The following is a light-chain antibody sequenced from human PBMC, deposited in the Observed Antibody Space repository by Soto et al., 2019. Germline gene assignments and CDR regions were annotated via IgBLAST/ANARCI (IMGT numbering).Light chain of an antibody. CDR1: QSVSSY. V-gene: IGKV3-11*01. J-gene: IGKJ5*01. CDR2: DAS. CDR3: QYRSNWSPGT. Sequence: EIVLTQSPATLSLSPGERATLSCRASQSVSSYLAWYQQKPGQAPRRLIYDASNRATGIPARFSGSGSGTDFTLTISSREPEDVAVYNCQYRSNWSPGTFGQGTRLEIK.